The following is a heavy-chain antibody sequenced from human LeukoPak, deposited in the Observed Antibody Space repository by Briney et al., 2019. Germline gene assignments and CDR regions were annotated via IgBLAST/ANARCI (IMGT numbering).Heavy chain of an antibody. CDR2: ISSSGTTI. CDR3: ASIPYYDFWSGWPNFDY. V-gene: IGHV3-48*03. CDR1: GFTFSSYE. D-gene: IGHD3-3*01. J-gene: IGHJ4*02. Sequence: SGGSLRLSCAASGFTFSSYEMNWVRQAPGKGLEWVLYISSSGTTIYYADSVKGRFTISRDNAKNTLYLQMNSLRAEDTAVYYCASIPYYDFWSGWPNFDYWGQGTLVTVSS.